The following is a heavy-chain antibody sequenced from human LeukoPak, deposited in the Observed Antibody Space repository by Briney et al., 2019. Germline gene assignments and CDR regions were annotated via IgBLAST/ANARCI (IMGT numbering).Heavy chain of an antibody. V-gene: IGHV1-2*02. CDR2: INPNSGGT. D-gene: IGHD2-2*02. CDR1: GYAFTSYD. J-gene: IGHJ5*02. CDR3: ARDSGAGIVVVPAAIGTLRPYNWFDP. Sequence: ASVNVSCKASGYAFTSYDINWVRQAPGQGLEWMGWINPNSGGTNYAQTFQGRVTMTRDTSISTAYMELSRLRSDDTAVYYCARDSGAGIVVVPAAIGTLRPYNWFDPWGQGTLVTVSS.